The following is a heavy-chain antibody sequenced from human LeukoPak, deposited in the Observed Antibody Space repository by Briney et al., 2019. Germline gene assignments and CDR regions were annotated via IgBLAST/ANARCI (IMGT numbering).Heavy chain of an antibody. J-gene: IGHJ5*02. D-gene: IGHD4-17*01. CDR3: ASNPTTTVTPGWFDP. CDR2: ISAYNGNT. CDR1: GYTFTSYG. Sequence: ASVKVSCKASGYTFTSYGISWVRQAPGQGLEWMGWISAYNGNTNYAQKLQGRVTMTTDTSTSTAYMELRSLRSDDTAVYYCASNPTTTVTPGWFDPWGQGTLVTVSS. V-gene: IGHV1-18*01.